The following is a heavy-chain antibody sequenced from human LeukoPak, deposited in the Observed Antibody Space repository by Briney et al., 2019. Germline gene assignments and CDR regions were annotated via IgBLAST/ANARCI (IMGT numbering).Heavy chain of an antibody. D-gene: IGHD5-12*01. CDR1: GGSISSYY. CDR2: IYYSGSN. CDR3: ARAPRSGYALFYFDY. V-gene: IGHV4-59*01. Sequence: SETLSLTCTVSGGSISSYYWSWIRQPPGQGLEWIGYIYYSGSNNYNPSLKSRVTISVDTSKNTFSLKLSSVTAADTAVYYCARAPRSGYALFYFDYWGQGTLVTVSS. J-gene: IGHJ4*02.